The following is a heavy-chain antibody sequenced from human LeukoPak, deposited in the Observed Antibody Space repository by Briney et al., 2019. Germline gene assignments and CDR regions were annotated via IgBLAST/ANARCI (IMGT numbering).Heavy chain of an antibody. V-gene: IGHV3-11*04. Sequence: GGSLRLSCAASGFTFSDYYMSWIRQAPGKGLEWVSYISSSGSTIYYADSVKGRFTISRDNAKNSLYLQMNSLRAEDTAVYYCASFEYSSSPFDYWGQGTLVTVSS. CDR1: GFTFSDYY. D-gene: IGHD6-6*01. CDR3: ASFEYSSSPFDY. CDR2: ISSSGSTI. J-gene: IGHJ4*02.